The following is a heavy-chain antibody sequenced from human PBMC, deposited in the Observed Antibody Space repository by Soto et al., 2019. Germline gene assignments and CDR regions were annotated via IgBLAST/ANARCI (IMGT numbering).Heavy chain of an antibody. CDR1: GYSFISYW. CDR3: ARPLDTGDPFDH. Sequence: GESLKSSCQGFGYSFISYWIGWVRQMPGKVLEWMGIIYPGDSDTRYSPSFQGQVTISADKSISTAYLQWSSLKASDTAMYFCARPLDTGDPFDHWGERTLVT. V-gene: IGHV5-51*01. CDR2: IYPGDSDT. J-gene: IGHJ5*02. D-gene: IGHD2-2*02.